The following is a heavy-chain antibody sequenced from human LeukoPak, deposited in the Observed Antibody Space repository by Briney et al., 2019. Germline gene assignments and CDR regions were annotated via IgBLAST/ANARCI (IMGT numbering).Heavy chain of an antibody. J-gene: IGHJ4*02. CDR2: ISWNSGSI. CDR1: GGSFSGYY. CDR3: AKGDGSFS. Sequence: LSLTCAVYGGSFSGYYWSWIRQPPGKGLEWVSGISWNSGSIGYADSVKGRFTISRDNAKNSLYLQMNSLRAEDTALYYCAKGDGSFSWGQGTLVTVSS. V-gene: IGHV3-9*01.